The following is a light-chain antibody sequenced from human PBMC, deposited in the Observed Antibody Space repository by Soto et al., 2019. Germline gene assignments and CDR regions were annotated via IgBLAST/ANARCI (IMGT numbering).Light chain of an antibody. CDR2: GAS. Sequence: EIVMTQSPATLSVSPGERATLSCRASQSVSSNLAWYQQKPGQAPRLLIYGASTRATGIPARFSGSGSGTEFTDTISSLHSEDFAVYYCQQYNNWPLTFGGGTKVDIK. CDR3: QQYNNWPLT. V-gene: IGKV3-15*01. J-gene: IGKJ4*01. CDR1: QSVSSN.